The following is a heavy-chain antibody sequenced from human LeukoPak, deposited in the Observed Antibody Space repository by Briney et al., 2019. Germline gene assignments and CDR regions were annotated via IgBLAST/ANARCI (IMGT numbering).Heavy chain of an antibody. CDR1: GFTFSSYG. Sequence: GGSLRLSCAASGFTFSSYGMHWVRQAPGKGLEWVAFIRYDGSNKYYANSVKGRFTISRDNSKNTLYLQMNSLRAEDTAVYYCASTVVTPFSDWGQGTLVTVSS. CDR3: ASTVVTPFSD. V-gene: IGHV3-30*02. D-gene: IGHD4-23*01. CDR2: IRYDGSNK. J-gene: IGHJ4*02.